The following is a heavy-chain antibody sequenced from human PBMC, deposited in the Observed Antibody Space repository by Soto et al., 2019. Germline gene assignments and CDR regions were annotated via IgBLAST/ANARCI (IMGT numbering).Heavy chain of an antibody. Sequence: SETLSLTCTVSGVSISNYYWTWIRQPAGKGLEWIGRIFPSGSTNYNPSLRGRVTMSVDTSKNLFSLKLSSVTAADTALYYCASEGTAMKLHYWGQGTLVTVS. D-gene: IGHD5-18*01. CDR3: ASEGTAMKLHY. CDR2: IFPSGST. V-gene: IGHV4-4*07. CDR1: GVSISNYY. J-gene: IGHJ4*02.